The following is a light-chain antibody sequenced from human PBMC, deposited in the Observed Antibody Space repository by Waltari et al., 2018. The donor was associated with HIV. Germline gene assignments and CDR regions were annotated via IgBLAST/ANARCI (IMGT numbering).Light chain of an antibody. V-gene: IGLV2-8*01. Sequence: QSALTQPPSASGSPGQSVTISCTGTSSDVGAYTYVSWYQPHPGKAPKLMIYELSKRPSGVPDRFSGSKSGNTASLTVSGLRAEDEADYYCSSYAGSNNFWVFGGGTKLTVL. CDR3: SSYAGSNNFWV. CDR2: ELS. CDR1: SSDVGAYTY. J-gene: IGLJ3*02.